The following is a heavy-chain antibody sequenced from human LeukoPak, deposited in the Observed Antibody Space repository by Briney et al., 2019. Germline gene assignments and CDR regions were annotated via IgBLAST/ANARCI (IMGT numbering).Heavy chain of an antibody. J-gene: IGHJ5*02. V-gene: IGHV3-23*01. Sequence: GGSLRLSCAASGFSFRFYAMSWVRQAPGKGLEWVSVISGSGDNTYYADSVKGRFTISRDNSKNTLYLQMNSLIAEDTAVYSCAKDPRYGANAWGQGTLVTVSS. D-gene: IGHD4-23*01. CDR3: AKDPRYGANA. CDR2: ISGSGDNT. CDR1: GFSFRFYA.